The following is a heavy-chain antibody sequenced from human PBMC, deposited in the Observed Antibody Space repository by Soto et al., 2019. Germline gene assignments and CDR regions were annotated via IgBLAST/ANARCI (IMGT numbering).Heavy chain of an antibody. J-gene: IGHJ2*01. CDR2: IYSGGST. CDR1: RFTFSSNY. CDR3: ARRSGKSYWYFDL. Sequence: GGSLRLSCAASRFTFSSNYMSWVRQAPGKGLEWVSVIYSGGSTYYADSVKGRFTISRDNSKNTLYLQMNGLRAEDTAVYYCARRSGKSYWYFDLWGRGTLVTVSS. D-gene: IGHD2-15*01. V-gene: IGHV3-66*04.